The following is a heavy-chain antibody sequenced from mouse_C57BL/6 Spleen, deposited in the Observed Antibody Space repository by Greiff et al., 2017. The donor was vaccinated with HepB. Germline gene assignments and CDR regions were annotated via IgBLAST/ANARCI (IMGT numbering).Heavy chain of an antibody. V-gene: IGHV1-64*01. CDR2: IHPNSGST. D-gene: IGHD2-4*01. CDR3: ARGPYDYDVDAMDY. J-gene: IGHJ4*01. CDR1: GYTFTSYW. Sequence: QVQLQQPGAELVKPGASVKLSCKASGYTFTSYWMHWVKQRPGQGLEWIGMIHPNSGSTNYTEKFKSKATLTVDKSSSTAYMQLSSRTSEDSAVYYCARGPYDYDVDAMDYWGQGTSVTVSS.